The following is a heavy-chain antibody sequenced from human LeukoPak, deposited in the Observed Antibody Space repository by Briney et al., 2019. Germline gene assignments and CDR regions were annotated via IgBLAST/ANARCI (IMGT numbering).Heavy chain of an antibody. V-gene: IGHV3-48*01. CDR3: ASWDYYDSSGYCDY. D-gene: IGHD3-22*01. Sequence: RTGRSLRLSCAASGFTFSSYSMNWVRQAPGKGLEWVSYISSSSSTIYYADSVKGRFTISRDNAKNSLYLQMNSLRAEDTAVYYCASWDYYDSSGYCDYWGQGTLVTVSS. CDR2: ISSSSSTI. J-gene: IGHJ4*02. CDR1: GFTFSSYS.